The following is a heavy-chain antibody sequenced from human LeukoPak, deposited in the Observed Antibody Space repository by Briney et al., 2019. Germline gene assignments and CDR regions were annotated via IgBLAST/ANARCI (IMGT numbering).Heavy chain of an antibody. V-gene: IGHV4-4*08. Sequence: PSETLSLTCTVSGGSISSYYWSWIRQPPGKGLEWVGYIYNSGSTNYNPSLKSRVTISVDTSKNQFSLQLSYVTAADTAVYYCARDPIAAAEPIDFWGQGILVTVSS. CDR3: ARDPIAAAEPIDF. J-gene: IGHJ4*02. D-gene: IGHD6-13*01. CDR1: GGSISSYY. CDR2: IYNSGST.